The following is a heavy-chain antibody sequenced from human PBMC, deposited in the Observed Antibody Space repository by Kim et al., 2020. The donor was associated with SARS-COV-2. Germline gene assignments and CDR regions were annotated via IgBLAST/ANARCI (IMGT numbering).Heavy chain of an antibody. D-gene: IGHD3-22*01. CDR2: IYSGGST. CDR1: GFTVSSNY. J-gene: IGHJ3*02. Sequence: GGSLRLSCAASGFTVSSNYMSWVRQAPGKGLEWVSVIYSGGSTYYADSVKGRFTISRHNSKNTLYLQMNSLRAEDTAVYYCARGAYYDSSGYYGDAFDIWGQGTMVTVSS. CDR3: ARGAYYDSSGYYGDAFDI. V-gene: IGHV3-53*04.